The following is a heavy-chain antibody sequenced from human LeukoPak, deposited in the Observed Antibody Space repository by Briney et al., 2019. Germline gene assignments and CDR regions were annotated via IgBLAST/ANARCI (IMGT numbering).Heavy chain of an antibody. CDR3: ASLGSSRLDY. CDR2: IYYSGST. CDR1: GGSISSSSYY. V-gene: IGHV4-39*07. J-gene: IGHJ4*02. Sequence: PSETLSLTCTVSGGSISSSSYYWGWIRQPPGKGLEWIGSIYYSGSTYYNPSLKSRVTISVDTSKNQFSLKLSSVTAADTAVYYCASLGSSRLDYWGQGTLVTVSS. D-gene: IGHD6-13*01.